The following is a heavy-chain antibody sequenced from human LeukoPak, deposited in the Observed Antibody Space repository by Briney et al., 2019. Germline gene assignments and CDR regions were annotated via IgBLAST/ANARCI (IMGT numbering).Heavy chain of an antibody. CDR3: AHRRRGYGDYFCY. Sequence: SGLTLVLLTQPLTLPCTFSGSLLSPGGGGVGWMRQRSGKALEWLVLIYWNDDKRYSPSLKSRLTITKDTSKNQVVLTMTNMDPVDTATYYCAHRRRGYGDYFCYWGRGTLVTV. D-gene: IGHD5-12*01. J-gene: IGHJ4*02. V-gene: IGHV2-5*01. CDR1: GSLLSPGGGG. CDR2: IYWNDDK.